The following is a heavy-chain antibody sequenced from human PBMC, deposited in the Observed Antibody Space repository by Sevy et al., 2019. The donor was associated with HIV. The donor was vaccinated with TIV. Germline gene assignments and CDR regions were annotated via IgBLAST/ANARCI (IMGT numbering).Heavy chain of an antibody. CDR3: AKDLCSSTSCYVYYYYYGMDV. D-gene: IGHD2-2*01. CDR1: GFTFSSYG. V-gene: IGHV3-30*02. Sequence: GGSLRLSCAASGFTFSSYGMHWVRQAPGKGLEWVAFIRYDGSNKYYADSVKGRFTISRDNSKNTRYLQMNRLRSEETAVYYCAKDLCSSTSCYVYYYYYGMDVWGQGTTVTVSS. J-gene: IGHJ6*02. CDR2: IRYDGSNK.